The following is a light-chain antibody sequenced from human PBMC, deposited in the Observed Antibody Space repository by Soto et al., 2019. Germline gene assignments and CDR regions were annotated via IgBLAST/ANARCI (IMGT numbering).Light chain of an antibody. CDR2: GAS. CDR3: QHYGGSPYT. CDR1: QSVGSSL. V-gene: IGKV3-20*01. J-gene: IGKJ2*01. Sequence: EIVLTQSPGTLSLSPGERATLSCTASQSVGSSLLAWYQQKPDQAPRLLIYGASNRATGIPDRFSGSGSGTDFTLTISRLEPEDFAVYYCQHYGGSPYTFGQGTKLDIK.